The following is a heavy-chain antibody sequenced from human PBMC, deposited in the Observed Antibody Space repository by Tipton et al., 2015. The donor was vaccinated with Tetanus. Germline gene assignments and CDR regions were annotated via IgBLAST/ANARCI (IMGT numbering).Heavy chain of an antibody. CDR1: GFTFSMYA. CDR2: IVAGGATT. J-gene: IGHJ4*02. D-gene: IGHD5-12*01. Sequence: SLRLSCVASGFTFSMYAMTWVRQAPGKGLEWVSGIVAGGATTYYADSVKGQFIISRDNSENTVHLQMYSLRTEDTAVYYCTKTRMPGGYDSDSWGQGALVTVSS. V-gene: IGHV3-23*01. CDR3: TKTRMPGGYDSDS.